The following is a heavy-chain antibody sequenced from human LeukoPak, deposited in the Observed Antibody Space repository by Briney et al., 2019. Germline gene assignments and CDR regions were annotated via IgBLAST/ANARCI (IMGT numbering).Heavy chain of an antibody. CDR2: FDPEDGET. CDR1: GYTLTELS. Sequence: ASVKVSCKVSGYTLTELSMHWVRQAPGKGLEWMGGFDPEDGETIYAQKFQGRVTMTEDTSTDTAYMELSSLRSEDTAVYYCATSYQLLLLSGMDVWGQGTTVTVSS. D-gene: IGHD2-2*01. V-gene: IGHV1-24*01. CDR3: ATSYQLLLLSGMDV. J-gene: IGHJ6*02.